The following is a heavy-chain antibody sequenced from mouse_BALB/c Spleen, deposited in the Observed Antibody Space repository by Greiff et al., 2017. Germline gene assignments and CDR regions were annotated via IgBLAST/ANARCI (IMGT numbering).Heavy chain of an antibody. D-gene: IGHD1-1*01. Sequence: VQLQQSGAELVRPGASVKLSCKASGYTFTSYWINWVKQRPGQGLEWIGNIYPSDSYTNYNQKFKDKATLTVDKSSSTAYMQLSSPTSEDSAVYYCTRWYYGSSYLYAMDYWGQGTSVTVSS. V-gene: IGHV1-69*02. J-gene: IGHJ4*01. CDR3: TRWYYGSSYLYAMDY. CDR2: IYPSDSYT. CDR1: GYTFTSYW.